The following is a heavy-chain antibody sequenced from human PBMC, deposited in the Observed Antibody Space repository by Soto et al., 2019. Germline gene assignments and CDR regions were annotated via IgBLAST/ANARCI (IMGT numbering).Heavy chain of an antibody. D-gene: IGHD3-9*01. V-gene: IGHV3-23*01. CDR1: GFTFTSYA. J-gene: IGHJ4*02. CDR2: ITGGGDNT. CDR3: TQDGGSRDWLTVN. Sequence: EVQLLESGGDLVQPGGSLRLSCAASGFTFTSYAMSCIRQAPGKGLEWVSAITGGGDNTYYADSVKGRFTISRDNSKNPLYLQMNSLRAEDTAFYYCTQDGGSRDWLTVNWGQGTLVTVSS.